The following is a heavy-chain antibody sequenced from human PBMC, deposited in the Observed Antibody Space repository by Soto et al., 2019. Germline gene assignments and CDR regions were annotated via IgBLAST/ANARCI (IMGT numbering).Heavy chain of an antibody. CDR3: ARLEGATRRFESYNWFDS. J-gene: IGHJ5*01. V-gene: IGHV5-10-1*01. CDR1: GYSFTSYW. D-gene: IGHD5-12*01. CDR2: IDPSDSYT. Sequence: GESLKISCKGSGYSFTSYWISWVRQMPGKGLEWMGRIDPSDSYTNYSPSFQGHVTISADKSISTAYLQWSSLKASDTAMYYCARLEGATRRFESYNWFDSWGQGTLVTVYS.